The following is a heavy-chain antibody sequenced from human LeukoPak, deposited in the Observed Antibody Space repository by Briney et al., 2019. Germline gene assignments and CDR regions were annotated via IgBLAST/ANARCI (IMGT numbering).Heavy chain of an antibody. CDR2: IKQDGSEK. Sequence: GGSLRLSCAASGFTFSSYWMSWVRQAPGKGLEWVANIKQDGSEKYYVDSVKGRFTISRDNAKNSLYLQMNSLRAEDTAVYYCARGRYGISSGPPGYWGQGTLVTVSS. V-gene: IGHV3-7*01. CDR3: ARGRYGISSGPPGY. D-gene: IGHD6-19*01. CDR1: GFTFSSYW. J-gene: IGHJ4*02.